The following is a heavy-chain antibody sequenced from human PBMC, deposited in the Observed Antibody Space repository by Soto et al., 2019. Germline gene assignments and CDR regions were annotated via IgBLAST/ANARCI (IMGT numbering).Heavy chain of an antibody. CDR1: GFNLSHPW. Sequence: EVQLVQSGGCLGKPGGSLRLSCAASGFNLSHPWMTWVRQAAGKGLEWVGRIKSETDGGTADYAAPVKGRITISRDDSKNTVYLQMNSLKTEDTAVYYCTTGIYYDLLTGYHDVAYWGQGTLVTVSS. V-gene: IGHV3-15*01. D-gene: IGHD3-9*01. CDR3: TTGIYYDLLTGYHDVAY. J-gene: IGHJ4*02. CDR2: IKSETDGGTA.